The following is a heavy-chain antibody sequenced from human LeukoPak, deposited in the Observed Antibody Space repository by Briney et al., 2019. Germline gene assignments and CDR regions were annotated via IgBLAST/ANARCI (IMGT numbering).Heavy chain of an antibody. CDR2: ISYDGSNK. CDR3: ARDNSYYDYFDY. J-gene: IGHJ4*02. Sequence: GGSLRLSCAASGFTFSSYGMHWVRQAPGKGLEWVAVISYDGSNKYYADSVKGRFTISRDNSKNTLYLQMNSLRAEDTAVYYCARDNSYYDYFDYWGQGTLVTVSS. V-gene: IGHV3-30*03. CDR1: GFTFSSYG. D-gene: IGHD1-26*01.